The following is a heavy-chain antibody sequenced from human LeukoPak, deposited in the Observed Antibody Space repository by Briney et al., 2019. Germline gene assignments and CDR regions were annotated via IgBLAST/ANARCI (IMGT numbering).Heavy chain of an antibody. CDR2: ISGSGGST. CDR3: AKRTYDSSGYTFGY. V-gene: IGHV3-23*01. Sequence: GGSLRLSCAASGFTFSSYAMSWVRQAPGKGPEWVSLISGSGGSTYYADSVKGRFTISRDNSKNTLYLQMNSLRAEDTAVYYCAKRTYDSSGYTFGYWGQGTLVTVSS. CDR1: GFTFSSYA. D-gene: IGHD3-22*01. J-gene: IGHJ4*02.